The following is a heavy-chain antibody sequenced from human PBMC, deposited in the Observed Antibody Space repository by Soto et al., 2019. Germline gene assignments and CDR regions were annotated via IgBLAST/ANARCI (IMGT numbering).Heavy chain of an antibody. CDR3: ARGCYDILTGYSNGFDA. CDR1: GYTYASNG. D-gene: IGHD3-9*01. J-gene: IGHJ5*02. CDR2: MNPNSGNT. V-gene: IGHV1-8*02. Sequence: SAKPSCKAPGYTYASNGISWVRQATGQGLEWMGWMNPNSGNTGYAQKFQGRVTMTRNTSISTAYMELSSLRSEDTAVYYCARGCYDILTGYSNGFDAWGQGTLVTVSS.